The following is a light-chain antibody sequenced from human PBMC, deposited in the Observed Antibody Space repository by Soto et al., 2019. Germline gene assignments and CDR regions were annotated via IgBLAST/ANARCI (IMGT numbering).Light chain of an antibody. CDR2: DAS. J-gene: IGKJ2*01. CDR3: QQYNPYSPYT. CDR1: QSITTF. V-gene: IGKV1-5*01. Sequence: GDRVTITCRASQSITTFLAWYQQKPGKAPQILIYDASKLEPGGPSRLSGGGSGTEFTLTISSLQPDDFATYYCQQYNPYSPYTFGQGTKVDIK.